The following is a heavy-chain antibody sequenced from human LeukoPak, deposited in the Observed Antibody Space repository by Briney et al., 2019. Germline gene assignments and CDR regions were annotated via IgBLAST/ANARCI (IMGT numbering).Heavy chain of an antibody. CDR1: GGTFSGYA. Sequence: SVKVSCKASGGTFSGYAISWVRQAPGQGLEWMGGIIPIFGTANYAQKFQGRVTITADTSTDTAYMELSSLRSEDTAVYYCAAREAVAEYYYYYYMDVWGKGTTVTVSS. CDR3: AAREAVAEYYYYYYMDV. V-gene: IGHV1-69*06. CDR2: IIPIFGTA. J-gene: IGHJ6*03. D-gene: IGHD6-19*01.